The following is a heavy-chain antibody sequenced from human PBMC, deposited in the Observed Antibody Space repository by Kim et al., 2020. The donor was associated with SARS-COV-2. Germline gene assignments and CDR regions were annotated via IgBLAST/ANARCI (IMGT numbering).Heavy chain of an antibody. J-gene: IGHJ4*02. CDR1: GFPFSSWA. CDR2: ISGSGDRT. V-gene: IGHV3-23*01. CDR3: AHILNRAY. Sequence: GGSLRLSCATSGFPFSSWAMTWVRQAPGKGLEWVSGISGSGDRTEYADSVKGRFTISRDNSKNTLYLHVNSLRAEDTAVYYCAHILNRAYWGQVTLVT.